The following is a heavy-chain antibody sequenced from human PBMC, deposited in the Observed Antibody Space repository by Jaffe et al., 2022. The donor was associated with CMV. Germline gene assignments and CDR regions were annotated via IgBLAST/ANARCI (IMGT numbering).Heavy chain of an antibody. Sequence: QVQLQESGPGLVKPSETLSLTCTVSGGSISSYYWSWIRQPAGKGLEWIGRIYTSGSTNYNPSLKSRVTMSVDTSKNQFSLKLSSVTAADTAVYYCARDNRIAADYYYYYGMDVWGQGTTVTVSS. D-gene: IGHD6-13*01. CDR2: IYTSGST. V-gene: IGHV4-4*07. CDR3: ARDNRIAADYYYYYGMDV. CDR1: GGSISSYY. J-gene: IGHJ6*02.